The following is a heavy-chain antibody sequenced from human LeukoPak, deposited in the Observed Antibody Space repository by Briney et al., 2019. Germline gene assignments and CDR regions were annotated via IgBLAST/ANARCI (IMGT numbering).Heavy chain of an antibody. CDR3: ARDPEGGSGSYYPYYFDY. CDR2: IYYSGST. V-gene: IGHV4-59*01. Sequence: SETLSLTCTVSGGSISSYYWSWIRQPPGKGLEWIGYIYYSGSTNYNPSLKSRVTMSVDTSKNQFSLNLSSVTAADTAVYYCARDPEGGSGSYYPYYFDYWGQGTLVTVSS. CDR1: GGSISSYY. J-gene: IGHJ4*02. D-gene: IGHD3-10*01.